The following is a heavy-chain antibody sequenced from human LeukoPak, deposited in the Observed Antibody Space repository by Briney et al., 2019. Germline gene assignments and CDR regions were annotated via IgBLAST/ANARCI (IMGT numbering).Heavy chain of an antibody. J-gene: IGHJ4*02. CDR3: ARKAYSYGYALDS. CDR2: IYYSGST. D-gene: IGHD5-18*01. V-gene: IGHV4-39*01. Sequence: SETLSLTCTVSGGSVSSGSYYWGWIRQPPGKGLEWIGSIYYSGSTYYNPSLKSRVTISVDTSKNQFSLKLNSVTAADTAVYYCARKAYSYGYALDSWGQGTLVTVSS. CDR1: GGSVSSGSYY.